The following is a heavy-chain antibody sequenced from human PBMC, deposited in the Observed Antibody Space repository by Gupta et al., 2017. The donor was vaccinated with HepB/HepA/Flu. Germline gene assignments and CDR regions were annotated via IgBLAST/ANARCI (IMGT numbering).Heavy chain of an antibody. Sequence: QVQLHESGPGLVGPSQTLSPTCTVSGDSIDRGAHYWTWIRQRPGQGLEWIGYIYYSGNTKFTPSLKSRIRMSVDTSKNQFSLKLTSVTLEDTAVYYCAREFPSIGGYFDFWGQGVLVTVTT. CDR3: AREFPSIGGYFDF. V-gene: IGHV4-30-4*08. CDR1: GDSIDRGAHY. CDR2: IYYSGNT. J-gene: IGHJ4*02. D-gene: IGHD2-21*01.